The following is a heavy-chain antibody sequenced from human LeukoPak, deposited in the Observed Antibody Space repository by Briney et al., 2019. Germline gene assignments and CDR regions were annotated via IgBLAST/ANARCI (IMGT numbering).Heavy chain of an antibody. D-gene: IGHD3-10*01. J-gene: IGHJ4*02. V-gene: IGHV4-34*01. CDR2: INHSGST. CDR1: GGSFSGYY. CDR3: AAPTINRYYYGSGSYPFGY. Sequence: SSETLSLTCAVYGGSFSGYYWSWIRQPPGKGLEWIGEINHSGSTNYNPSLKSRVTISVDTSKNQFSLKLSSVTAADTAVYYCAAPTINRYYYGSGSYPFGYWGQGTLVTVSS.